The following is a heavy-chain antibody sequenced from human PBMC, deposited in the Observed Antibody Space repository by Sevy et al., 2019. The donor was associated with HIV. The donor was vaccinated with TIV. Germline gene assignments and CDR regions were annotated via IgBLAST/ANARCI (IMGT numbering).Heavy chain of an antibody. CDR3: ARDLGRITMIVVVISAFDI. CDR1: GYTFTSYG. V-gene: IGHV1-18*01. Sequence: ASVKVSYKASGYTFTSYGISWVRQAPGQGLEWMGWISAYNGNTNYAQKLQGRVTMTTDTSTSTAYMELRSLRSDDTAVYYCARDLGRITMIVVVISAFDIWGQGTMVTVSS. CDR2: ISAYNGNT. D-gene: IGHD3-22*01. J-gene: IGHJ3*02.